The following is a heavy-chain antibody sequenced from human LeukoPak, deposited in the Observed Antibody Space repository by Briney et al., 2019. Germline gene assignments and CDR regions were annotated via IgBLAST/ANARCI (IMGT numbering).Heavy chain of an antibody. CDR3: ASRGDY. D-gene: IGHD3-10*01. J-gene: IGHJ4*02. V-gene: IGHV4-61*02. CDR2: IYTSGST. Sequence: SQTLSHTCTVSGGSISSGSYYWSWIRQPAGKGLEWIGRIYTSGSTNYNPSLKSRVTISVDTSKNQFSLKLSSVTAADTAVYYCASRGDYWGQGTLVTVSS. CDR1: GGSISSGSYY.